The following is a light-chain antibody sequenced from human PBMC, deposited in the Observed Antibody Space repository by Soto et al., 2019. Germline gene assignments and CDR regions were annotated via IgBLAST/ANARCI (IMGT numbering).Light chain of an antibody. V-gene: IGKV1-5*01. CDR3: QQYNSYSRT. CDR2: NAS. Sequence: DIQMTQSPSTLSASVGDRVTITCRASQSISSWLAWYQQKPGKAPELLIYNASSVESGVPSRFSGSGSGTEFTLTISSLQPDDFATYYCQQYNSYSRTFGQGT. CDR1: QSISSW. J-gene: IGKJ1*01.